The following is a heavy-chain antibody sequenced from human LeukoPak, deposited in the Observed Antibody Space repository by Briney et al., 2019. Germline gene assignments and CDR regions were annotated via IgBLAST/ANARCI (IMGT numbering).Heavy chain of an antibody. V-gene: IGHV3-11*01. Sequence: GGSLRLSCAASGFTFSDYYMSWIRQAPGKGLEWVSYISSSGSTIYYADSVKGRFTISRDNAKNSLYLQMNSLRAEDTAVYYCARDGTYYDILTGYYEGNWFDPWGQGTLVTVSS. CDR1: GFTFSDYY. CDR2: ISSSGSTI. D-gene: IGHD3-9*01. J-gene: IGHJ5*02. CDR3: ARDGTYYDILTGYYEGNWFDP.